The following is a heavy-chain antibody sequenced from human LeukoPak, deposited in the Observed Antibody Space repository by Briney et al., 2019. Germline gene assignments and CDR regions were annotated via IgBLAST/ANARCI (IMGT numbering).Heavy chain of an antibody. V-gene: IGHV1-69*01. CDR1: GGTFSSYA. D-gene: IGHD3-22*01. CDR3: ASYDSSGYYTSLDAFDI. Sequence: ASVKVSCKASGGTFSSYAISWVRQAPGQGLEWMGGIIPIFGTANYAQKFQGRVTITADEPTSTAYMELSSLRSEDTAVYYCASYDSSGYYTSLDAFDIWGQGTMVTVSS. J-gene: IGHJ3*02. CDR2: IIPIFGTA.